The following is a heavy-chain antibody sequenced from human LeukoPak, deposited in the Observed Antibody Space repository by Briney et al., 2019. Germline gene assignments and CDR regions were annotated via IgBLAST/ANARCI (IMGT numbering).Heavy chain of an antibody. CDR1: GFTFSSYA. D-gene: IGHD1-26*01. CDR2: ISGSGGST. CDR3: ARKQWELGAFDI. Sequence: GGSLRLSCAASGFTFSSYAMSWARQAPGKGLEWVSAISGSGGSTYYADSVKGRFTISRDNSKNTLYLQMNSLRAEDTAVYYCARKQWELGAFDIWGQGTMVTVSS. J-gene: IGHJ3*02. V-gene: IGHV3-23*01.